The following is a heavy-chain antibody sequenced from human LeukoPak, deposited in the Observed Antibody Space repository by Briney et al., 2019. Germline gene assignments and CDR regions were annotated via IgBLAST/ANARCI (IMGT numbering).Heavy chain of an antibody. V-gene: IGHV3-30*02. CDR2: IRYDGSDK. D-gene: IGHD1-26*01. Sequence: GGSLRLSCTASGFTFGDYAMTWVRQAPGKGLEWVAFIRYDGSDKYYADFVKGRFTISRDNSKNTLYLQMNSLRPEDTAVYYCTKDRPPWANEYWGQGTLVTVSS. CDR3: TKDRPPWANEY. CDR1: GFTFGDYA. J-gene: IGHJ4*02.